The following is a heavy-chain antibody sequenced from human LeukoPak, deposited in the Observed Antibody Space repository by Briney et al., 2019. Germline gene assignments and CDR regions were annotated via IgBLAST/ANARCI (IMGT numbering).Heavy chain of an antibody. V-gene: IGHV1-18*01. CDR1: GYTFTSYG. D-gene: IGHD3-22*01. J-gene: IGHJ5*02. CDR2: ISAYNGNT. CDR3: GRDLGSASSGYYYTIYWFDP. Sequence: ASVTVSCKASGYTFTSYGISWVRQAPGQGLEWMGWISAYNGNTNYAQKLQGRVTMTTDTSTSTAYMELRSLRSDDTAVYYCGRDLGSASSGYYYTIYWFDPWGQGTLVTVSS.